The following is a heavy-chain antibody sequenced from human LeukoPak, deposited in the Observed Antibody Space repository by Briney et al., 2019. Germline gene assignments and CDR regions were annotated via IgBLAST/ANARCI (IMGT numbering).Heavy chain of an antibody. V-gene: IGHV1-2*02. D-gene: IGHD2-21*02. CDR2: INPNSGGT. J-gene: IGHJ4*02. CDR3: ARDAYCGGDCYALDY. Sequence: ASVKVSCKASGYTFTGYYMHWVRLAPGQGLEWMGWINPNSGGTNYAQKFQGRVTMTRDTSISTAYMELSRLRSDDTAVYYCARDAYCGGDCYALDYWGQGTLVTVSS. CDR1: GYTFTGYY.